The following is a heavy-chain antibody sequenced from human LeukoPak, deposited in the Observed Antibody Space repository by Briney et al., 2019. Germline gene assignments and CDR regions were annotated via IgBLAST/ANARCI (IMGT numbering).Heavy chain of an antibody. D-gene: IGHD3-22*01. V-gene: IGHV3-23*01. Sequence: PGGSLRLSCAASGFTFSSYGMSWVRQAPGKGLEWVSAISGSGGSTYYADSVKGRFTISRDNSKNTLYLQMNSLRAEDTAVYYCAKVRYYYDSSGYFAWFDPWGQGTLVTVSS. J-gene: IGHJ5*02. CDR2: ISGSGGST. CDR3: AKVRYYYDSSGYFAWFDP. CDR1: GFTFSSYG.